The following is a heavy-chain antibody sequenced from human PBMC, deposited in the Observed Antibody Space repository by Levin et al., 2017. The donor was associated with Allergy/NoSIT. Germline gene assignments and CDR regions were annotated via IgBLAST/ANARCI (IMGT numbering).Heavy chain of an antibody. V-gene: IGHV3-23*01. CDR2: ISGSGGST. D-gene: IGHD3-10*01. Sequence: PGGSLRLSCAASGFTFYSYAMSWVRQAPGKGLEWVSAISGSGGSTYYADSVKGRFTISRDNSKNTLYLQMNSLRAEDTAVYYCAKDRSTMVRGVIFGRYYYYYGMDGWGQGTTVTVSS. J-gene: IGHJ6*02. CDR1: GFTFYSYA. CDR3: AKDRSTMVRGVIFGRYYYYYGMDG.